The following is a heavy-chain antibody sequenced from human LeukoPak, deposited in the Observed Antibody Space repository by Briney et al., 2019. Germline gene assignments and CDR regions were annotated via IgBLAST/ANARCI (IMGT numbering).Heavy chain of an antibody. J-gene: IGHJ5*02. CDR2: FDPEDGET. CDR1: GDTLTELS. Sequence: ASVKVSCKVSGDTLTELSMHWVRQAPGQGREWMGGFDPEDGETIYAQKFQGRVTMTEHTSTDTAYMELSSLRSEGTAVYYCATWGCYYDSSGYDFGPWGQGTLVTVSS. D-gene: IGHD3-22*01. V-gene: IGHV1-24*01. CDR3: ATWGCYYDSSGYDFGP.